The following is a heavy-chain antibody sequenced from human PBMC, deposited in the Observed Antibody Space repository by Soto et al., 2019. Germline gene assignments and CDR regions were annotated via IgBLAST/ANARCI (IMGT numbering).Heavy chain of an antibody. V-gene: IGHV4-31*03. D-gene: IGHD3-10*01. CDR3: AREILPGGIYGSGNKGWFDP. Sequence: QVQLQESGPGLVKPSQTLALTCTVSGGSISSGGYYWSWIRQHPGKGLEWIGYIYYSGSTYYNPSLKSRVTISIDTSKNQFSLKLSSVTDADTAVYYCAREILPGGIYGSGNKGWFDPWGQGTLVTVSS. CDR2: IYYSGST. J-gene: IGHJ5*02. CDR1: GGSISSGGYY.